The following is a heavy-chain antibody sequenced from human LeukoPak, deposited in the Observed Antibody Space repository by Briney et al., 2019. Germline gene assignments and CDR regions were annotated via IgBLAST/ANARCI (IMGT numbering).Heavy chain of an antibody. CDR1: RFTFSSYV. CDR2: ISGGGGST. V-gene: IGHV3-23*01. Sequence: GGSLRLSCAASRFTFSSYVMSWVRQAPGKGLEWVSAISGGGGSTYYADSVKGRFTISRDNAKNSLYLQMNSLRAEDTAVYYCAILSVDTAMVTDWFDPWGQGTLVTVSS. CDR3: AILSVDTAMVTDWFDP. J-gene: IGHJ5*02. D-gene: IGHD5-18*01.